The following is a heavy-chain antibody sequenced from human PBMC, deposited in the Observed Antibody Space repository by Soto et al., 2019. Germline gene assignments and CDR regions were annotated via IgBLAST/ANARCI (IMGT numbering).Heavy chain of an antibody. CDR2: ISSSSSTI. CDR3: ARESDYDFWSGYRAARSFDI. V-gene: IGHV3-48*02. J-gene: IGHJ3*02. Sequence: GGSLRLSCAASGFTFSSYSMNWVRQAPGKGLEWVSYISSSSSTIYYADSVKGRFTISRDNAKNSLYLQMNSLRDEDTAVYYCARESDYDFWSGYRAARSFDIWGQGTMVTVSS. D-gene: IGHD3-3*01. CDR1: GFTFSSYS.